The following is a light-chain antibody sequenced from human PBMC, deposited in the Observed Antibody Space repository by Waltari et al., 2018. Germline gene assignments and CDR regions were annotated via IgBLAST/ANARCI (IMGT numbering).Light chain of an antibody. CDR2: AAS. J-gene: IGKJ4*01. CDR1: HEITNY. CDR3: QQLDTYPLT. Sequence: IQLNQSPSSLSPSVGDRVTITCRASHEITNYLPWYQQEPSKPPKLLIYAASTLQSGVPSRFSGSQSGTDFTLTISTLQPEDFATYYCQQLDTYPLTFGGGTKVEIK. V-gene: IGKV1-9*01.